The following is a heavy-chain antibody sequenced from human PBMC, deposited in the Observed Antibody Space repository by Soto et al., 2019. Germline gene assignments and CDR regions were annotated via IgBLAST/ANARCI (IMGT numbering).Heavy chain of an antibody. CDR3: ARDNGMAGSFDP. J-gene: IGHJ5*02. V-gene: IGHV3-48*02. D-gene: IGHD2-8*01. CDR2: ITACSDTV. Sequence: GGSLRLSCAASGFTFSAYSMNWARHAPGKGLEWVPYITACSDTVFYADSVKGRFTISRDNAKNSLYLQMNSLRDEDTAVYYCARDNGMAGSFDPWGPGTLVTVSS. CDR1: GFTFSAYS.